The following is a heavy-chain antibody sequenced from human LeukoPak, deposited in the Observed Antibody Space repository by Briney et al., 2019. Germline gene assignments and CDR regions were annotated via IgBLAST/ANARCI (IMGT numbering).Heavy chain of an antibody. CDR3: ARPIVATRHYYYYMDV. Sequence: SETLSLTCTVSGGSISSSSYYWGWIRQPPGKGLKWIGSIYYSGSTYYNPSLKSRVTISVDTSKNQFSLKLSSVTAADTAVYYCARPIVATRHYYYYMDVWGKGTTVTISS. D-gene: IGHD5-12*01. V-gene: IGHV4-39*07. J-gene: IGHJ6*03. CDR2: IYYSGST. CDR1: GGSISSSSYY.